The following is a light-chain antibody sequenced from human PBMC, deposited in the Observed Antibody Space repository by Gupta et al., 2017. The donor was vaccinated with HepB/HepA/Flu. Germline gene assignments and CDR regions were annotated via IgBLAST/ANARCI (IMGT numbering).Light chain of an antibody. CDR1: QGISSY. CDR2: AAS. Sequence: IRITQFPSSFSASTGDRVTITCRASQGISSYLAWYQQKPGKAPKLLIYAASTLQSGVPSRFSGSGSGTDFTLTISCLQAEDFATYYCQQYYSYPLTFGGGTKVEIK. CDR3: QQYYSYPLT. J-gene: IGKJ4*01. V-gene: IGKV1-8*01.